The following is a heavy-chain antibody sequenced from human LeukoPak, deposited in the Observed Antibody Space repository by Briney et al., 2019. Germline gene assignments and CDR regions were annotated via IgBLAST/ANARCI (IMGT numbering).Heavy chain of an antibody. J-gene: IGHJ4*02. V-gene: IGHV1-18*01. CDR3: ARWGPSPSDY. Sequence: ASVKVSCKASGYTFTSYGISWVRQAPGQGLEYMGWISAYNGNTDYAQNLQGRVTMTTDTSTTTAYMELRSLTSDDTAVYYCARWGPSPSDYWGQGTLVTVSS. CDR1: GYTFTSYG. D-gene: IGHD3-16*01. CDR2: ISAYNGNT.